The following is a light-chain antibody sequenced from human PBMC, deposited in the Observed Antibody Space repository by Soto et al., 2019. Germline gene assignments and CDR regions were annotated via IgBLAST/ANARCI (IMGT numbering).Light chain of an antibody. CDR2: EVN. CDR1: SSNVGSYKL. CDR3: CSSGGSPTYV. Sequence: QSVLTQPASVPGSPGQSITISCTGTSSNVGSYKLVSWYQQHPGKAPKLMIFEVNKRPSGVSNRFSGSKSGNTASLTISGLKVEDEADYYCCSSGGSPTYVFGTGTKVTV. J-gene: IGLJ1*01. V-gene: IGLV2-23*02.